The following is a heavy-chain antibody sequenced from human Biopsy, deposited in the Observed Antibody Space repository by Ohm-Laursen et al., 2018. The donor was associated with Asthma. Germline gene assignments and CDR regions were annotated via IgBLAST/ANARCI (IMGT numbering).Heavy chain of an antibody. V-gene: IGHV3-7*01. CDR3: ARTFHFWSPYHAEHYQL. CDR2: IKHDGTGK. CDR1: GFTFGDYW. Sequence: SLRLSCSAFGFTFGDYWMSWVRQVPGKGLEWVANIKHDGTGKNHVDSLKGRFTISRDNDKNSLYLQMNSLRAEDTAVYYCARTFHFWSPYHAEHYQLWGQGTLVTVSS. D-gene: IGHD3-3*02. J-gene: IGHJ1*01.